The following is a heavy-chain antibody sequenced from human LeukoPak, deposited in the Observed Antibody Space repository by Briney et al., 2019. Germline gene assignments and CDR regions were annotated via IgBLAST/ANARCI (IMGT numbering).Heavy chain of an antibody. J-gene: IGHJ4*02. CDR2: INPNSGGT. D-gene: IGHD3-22*01. V-gene: IGHV1-2*02. CDR1: GYTFTGYY. Sequence: ASVKVSCKASGYTFTGYYMHWVRQAPGRGLEWMGWINPNSGGTNYAQKFQGRVTMTRDTSISTAYMELSRLRSDDTAVYYCARQFRPMYYYDSSGYFPRFGYWGQGTLVTVSS. CDR3: ARQFRPMYYYDSSGYFPRFGY.